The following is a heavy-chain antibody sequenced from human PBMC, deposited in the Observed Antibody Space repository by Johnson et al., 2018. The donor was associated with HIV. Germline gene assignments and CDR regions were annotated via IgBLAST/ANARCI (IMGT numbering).Heavy chain of an antibody. V-gene: IGHV3-30*02. CDR1: GFTFSSYG. D-gene: IGHD3-22*01. Sequence: QVQLVESGGGVVQPGVSLRLSCAASGFTFSSYGMHWVRQAPGKGLEWVAFIRYDGSNKYYVDSVKGRFTISRDNSSNTLYLQMNSLRAEDTAVYYCATSYYYDSSYDAFDIWGQGTMVTVSS. J-gene: IGHJ3*02. CDR3: ATSYYYDSSYDAFDI. CDR2: IRYDGSNK.